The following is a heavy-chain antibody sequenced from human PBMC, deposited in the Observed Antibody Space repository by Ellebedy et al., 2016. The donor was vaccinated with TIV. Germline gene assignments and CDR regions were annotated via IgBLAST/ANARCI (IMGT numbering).Heavy chain of an antibody. D-gene: IGHD1-14*01. J-gene: IGHJ6*02. CDR3: AKGYKKWPYYGMDV. Sequence: PGGSLRLSCAASGFTFSRYAMGWVRQAPGKGLYWVSTISSSGGWSYYADSVKGRFTISRDNSKNTYLQMNSLRPEDTAIYYCAKGYKKWPYYGMDVWGQGTTVTVSS. V-gene: IGHV3-23*01. CDR1: GFTFSRYA. CDR2: ISSSGGWS.